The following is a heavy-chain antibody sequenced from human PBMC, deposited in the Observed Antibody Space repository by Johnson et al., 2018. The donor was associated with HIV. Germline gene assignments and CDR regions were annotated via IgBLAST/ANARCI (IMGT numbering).Heavy chain of an antibody. D-gene: IGHD5-12*01. CDR2: ITWDGSNT. Sequence: QVQLVESGGGVVQPGRSLRLSCAASGFTFSTYAMHWVRQAPGKGLEWVAGITWDGSNTGYADSVTGRFTISRDNSKNKLYLQMNSRRAEDTAVYYCAKSREWLRSTGVAFDIWGQGTMVTVSS. V-gene: IGHV3-30*18. CDR1: GFTFSTYA. J-gene: IGHJ3*02. CDR3: AKSREWLRSTGVAFDI.